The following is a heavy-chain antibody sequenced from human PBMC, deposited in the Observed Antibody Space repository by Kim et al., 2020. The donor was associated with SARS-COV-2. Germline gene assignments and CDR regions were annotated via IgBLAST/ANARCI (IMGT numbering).Heavy chain of an antibody. Sequence: GGSLRLSCTASGFTFRKYWMSWVRQAPGKGLEWVANINQDGSQRYYADSVKGRITISRDNAKKSVYLQINGLRAEDTAVYYCAREIGGGGDDNEYNWISDHWGQGTLVTVSS. CDR3: AREIGGGGDDNEYNWISDH. CDR2: INQDGSQR. V-gene: IGHV3-7*03. CDR1: GFTFRKYW. D-gene: IGHD1-1*01. J-gene: IGHJ4*02.